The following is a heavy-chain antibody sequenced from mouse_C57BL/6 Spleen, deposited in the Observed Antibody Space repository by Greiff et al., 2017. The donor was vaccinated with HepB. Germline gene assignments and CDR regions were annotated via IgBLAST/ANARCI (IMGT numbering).Heavy chain of an antibody. CDR2: IRNKANGSTT. V-gene: IGHV7-3*01. CDR1: GFTFTDYY. Sequence: EVQGVESGGGLVQPGGSLSLSCAASGFTFTDYYMSWVRQPPGKALEWLGFIRNKANGSTTEYSASVKGRFTISRDNSQSILYLQMNALRAEDSATYYCARAAPHYYGSSYFDYWGQGTTLTVSS. J-gene: IGHJ2*01. D-gene: IGHD1-1*01. CDR3: ARAAPHYYGSSYFDY.